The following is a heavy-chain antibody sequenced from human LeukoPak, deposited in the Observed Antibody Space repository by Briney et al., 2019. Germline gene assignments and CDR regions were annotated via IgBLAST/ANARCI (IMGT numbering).Heavy chain of an antibody. J-gene: IGHJ4*02. V-gene: IGHV3-23*01. CDR1: GFTFSSYA. Sequence: GGSLRLSCAASGFTFSSYAMSWVRQAPGKGLEWVSAISGSGGSTYYADSVEGRFTISRDNSKNTLYLQMNSLRAEDTAVYYCAKCGGRTGSYYIDYWGQGTLVTVSS. CDR2: ISGSGGST. CDR3: AKCGGRTGSYYIDY. D-gene: IGHD1-26*01.